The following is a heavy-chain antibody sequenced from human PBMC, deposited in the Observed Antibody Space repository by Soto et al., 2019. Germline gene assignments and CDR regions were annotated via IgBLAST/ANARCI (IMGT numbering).Heavy chain of an antibody. V-gene: IGHV1-46*01. CDR2: INPSGGST. D-gene: IGHD2-15*01. CDR1: GYTFTSYY. J-gene: IGHJ6*02. Sequence: QVQLVQSGAEVKKPGASVKVSCKASGYTFTSYYMHWVRQAPGQGLEWMGIINPSGGSTSYAQKFQGRVTMTRDTSTSTVYMELSSLRSEDTAMYYCASLYCSGGSCYSGKTYYYYGMDVWGQGTTVTVSS. CDR3: ASLYCSGGSCYSGKTYYYYGMDV.